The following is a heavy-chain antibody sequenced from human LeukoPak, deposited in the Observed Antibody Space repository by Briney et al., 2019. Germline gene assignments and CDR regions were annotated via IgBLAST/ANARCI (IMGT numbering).Heavy chain of an antibody. J-gene: IGHJ4*02. CDR2: IYYSGST. V-gene: IGHV4-59*12. CDR3: ARDRDSGSYRD. D-gene: IGHD1-26*01. Sequence: SETLSLTCTVSGGSISSYYWSWIRQPPGKGLEWIGYIYYSGSTNYNPSLKSRVTISVDTSKNQFSLKLNFVTAADTAVYYCARDRDSGSYRDWGQGTLVTVSS. CDR1: GGSISSYY.